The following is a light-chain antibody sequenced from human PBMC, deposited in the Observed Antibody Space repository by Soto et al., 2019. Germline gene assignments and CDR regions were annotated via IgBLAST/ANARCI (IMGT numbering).Light chain of an antibody. CDR2: GAS. J-gene: IGKJ2*01. Sequence: EIVLTQSPGTLSLSPGERATLSCRASQSVSSSYLAWYQQKPGQAPRLLMYGASSRATGIPDRFSGSGSGTDFTLTISRLEPEDFAVYYCQLWRTFGQGTKVEIK. CDR3: QLWRT. CDR1: QSVSSSY. V-gene: IGKV3-20*01.